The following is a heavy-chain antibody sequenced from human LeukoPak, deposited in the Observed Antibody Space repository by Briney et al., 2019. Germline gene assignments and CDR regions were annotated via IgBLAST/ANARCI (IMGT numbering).Heavy chain of an antibody. D-gene: IGHD6-13*01. J-gene: IGHJ6*03. V-gene: IGHV6-1*01. CDR1: GDSVSSNSAA. CDR3: ARAGIIAAAGYYYYMDV. CDR2: TYYRSKWYN. Sequence: SQTLSLTCAISGDSVSSNSAAWNWIRQSPSRGLEWLGRTYYRSKWYNDYAVSVKSRITINPDTSKNQFSLQLNSVTPEDTAVYYCARAGIIAAAGYYYYMDVWGKGTTVTVSS.